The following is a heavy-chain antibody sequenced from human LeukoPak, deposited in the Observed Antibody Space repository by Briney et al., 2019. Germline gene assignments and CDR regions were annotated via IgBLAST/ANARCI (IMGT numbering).Heavy chain of an antibody. V-gene: IGHV3-30*03. CDR2: ITYDGYCK. CDR3: ARDLSPVVRASPMGY. CDR1: GFTFTSYG. J-gene: IGHJ4*02. D-gene: IGHD3-10*01. Sequence: GGSLRLSCAASGFTFTSYGMHWVRQAPGKGLEWVALITYDGYCKYYSDSVKGRFTISSDTSKNTLYLQMNSLRAEDTAVYYCARDLSPVVRASPMGYWGQGTLVTVSS.